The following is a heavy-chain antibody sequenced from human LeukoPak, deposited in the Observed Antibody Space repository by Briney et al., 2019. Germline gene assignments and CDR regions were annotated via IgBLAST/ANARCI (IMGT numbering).Heavy chain of an antibody. J-gene: IGHJ2*01. CDR3: ARDPNRDGYNYVDWYFDL. CDR2: INSDGSST. V-gene: IGHV3-74*01. Sequence: GGALRLSCVASGFTFSSYWMHWVRQAPGKGLVWVSRINSDGSSTTYADSVKGRFTISRDNAKNTLRLQMNSLRAEDTAVYYCARDPNRDGYNYVDWYFDLWGRGTLVTVSS. CDR1: GFTFSSYW. D-gene: IGHD5-24*01.